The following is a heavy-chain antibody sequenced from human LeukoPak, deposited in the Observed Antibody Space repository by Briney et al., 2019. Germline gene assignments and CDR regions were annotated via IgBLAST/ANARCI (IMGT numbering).Heavy chain of an antibody. D-gene: IGHD3-10*01. Sequence: PSETLSLTCTVSGGSISSYYWSWIRQPPGKGMEWIGYIYYSGSTNYNPSLKSRVTISVDTSKNQFSLKLSSETAADTAVYYCARHVDYYGSGSYSNWFDPWGQGTLVTVSS. CDR2: IYYSGST. CDR3: ARHVDYYGSGSYSNWFDP. CDR1: GGSISSYY. J-gene: IGHJ5*02. V-gene: IGHV4-59*08.